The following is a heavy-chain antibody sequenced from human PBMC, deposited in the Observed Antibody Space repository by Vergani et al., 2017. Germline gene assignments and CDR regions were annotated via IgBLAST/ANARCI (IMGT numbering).Heavy chain of an antibody. CDR2: SSSSISDI. J-gene: IGHJ4*02. CDR1: GFTFSSYS. Sequence: EVQLVESVGGLVKPGGSLRLSCAASGFTFSSYSMNWVRQAPGKGLEWVSSSSSSISDIYYADSVKGRFAISRDNAKNSLYLQMNSLGAEYTAVYYCARGLRGYSYGYHDYWDQGTLVTVSS. D-gene: IGHD5-18*01. CDR3: ARGLRGYSYGYHDY. V-gene: IGHV3-21*01.